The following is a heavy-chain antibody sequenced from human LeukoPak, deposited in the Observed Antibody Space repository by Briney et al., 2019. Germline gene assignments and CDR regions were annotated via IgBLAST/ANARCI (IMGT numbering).Heavy chain of an antibody. V-gene: IGHV4-59*08. D-gene: IGHD2/OR15-2a*01. J-gene: IGHJ4*02. CDR3: AGHHPRNTVDF. Sequence: KPSETLSLTSTVSGGSISSYYWSWIRQPPGKGLEWIAYISDIGSINYNPSLKSRVTISLDTSKNQFSLKLSSVTAADTAVYYCAGHHPRNTVDFWGQGTLVTVSS. CDR1: GGSISSYY. CDR2: ISDIGSI.